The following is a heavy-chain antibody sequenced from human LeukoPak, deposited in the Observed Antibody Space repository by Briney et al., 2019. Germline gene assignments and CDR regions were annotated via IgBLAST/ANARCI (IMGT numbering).Heavy chain of an antibody. CDR1: GGSLIDYY. J-gene: IGHJ6*03. CDR2: ISHSGST. V-gene: IGHV4-34*01. Sequence: PSETLSLTCAVSGGSLIDYYWSWIRQPPGKGLEWIGEISHSGSTRYSPSLKSRVTVSVDTSNNQISLNLTSVTAADTAVYYCARQDKDIWNYYNMDVWGKGTTVTVSS. D-gene: IGHD2-15*01. CDR3: ARQDKDIWNYYNMDV.